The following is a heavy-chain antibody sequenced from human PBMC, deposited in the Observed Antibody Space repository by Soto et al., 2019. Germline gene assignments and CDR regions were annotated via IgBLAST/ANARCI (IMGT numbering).Heavy chain of an antibody. D-gene: IGHD2-15*01. CDR2: ISGSGGSA. CDR1: GFTFSSYA. J-gene: IGHJ3*02. CDR3: GKRFGGSGYIVGVVAADAFDI. Sequence: GGSLRLSCAASGFTFSSYAMSWVRQAPGKGLEWVSAISGSGGSAYYADSVKGRLTISRGNSKNTLYLQMNSLRAEDTAVYFCGKRFGGSGYIVGVVAADAFDIWGQGTMVTVSS. V-gene: IGHV3-23*01.